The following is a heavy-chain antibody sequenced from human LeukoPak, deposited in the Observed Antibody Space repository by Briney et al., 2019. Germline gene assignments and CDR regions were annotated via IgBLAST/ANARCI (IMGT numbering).Heavy chain of an antibody. Sequence: GGSLRLSCAASGFTLSDHYMDWVRQAPGKGQEWVGRTRNKVNGYTTEYAASVKGRFTISRDDSKNSLYLQMNSLKTEDTAVYYCFRSRTVRGVESFEYWGQGTLVTVPS. J-gene: IGHJ4*02. CDR1: GFTLSDHY. D-gene: IGHD2-8*02. V-gene: IGHV3-72*01. CDR3: FRSRTVRGVESFEY. CDR2: TRNKVNGYTT.